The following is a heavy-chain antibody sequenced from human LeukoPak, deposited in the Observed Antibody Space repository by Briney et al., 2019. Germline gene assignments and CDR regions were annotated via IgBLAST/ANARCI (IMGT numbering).Heavy chain of an antibody. Sequence: GRSLRLYCAASGFTFDDYAMHWVRQAPGKGLEWVSGISWNSGSIGYADSVKGRFTISRDNAKNSLYLQMNSLRAEDTALYYCAKDKDGYYDSSGYVDYWGQGTLVTVSS. V-gene: IGHV3-9*01. J-gene: IGHJ4*02. CDR2: ISWNSGSI. D-gene: IGHD3-22*01. CDR3: AKDKDGYYDSSGYVDY. CDR1: GFTFDDYA.